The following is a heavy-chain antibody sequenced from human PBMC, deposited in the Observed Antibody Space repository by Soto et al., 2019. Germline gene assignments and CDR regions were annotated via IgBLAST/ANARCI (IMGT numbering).Heavy chain of an antibody. V-gene: IGHV3-23*01. CDR3: AKSVELWGYYYYGMDV. CDR1: GFTFSSYA. J-gene: IGHJ6*02. Sequence: EVQLLESGGGLVQPGGSLRLSCAASGFTFSSYAMSWVRQAPGKGLEWVSAISGSGGSTYYADSVKGRFTISRDNSKNTLYLQMNSLRAEDTAVYYCAKSVELWGYYYYGMDVWGQGTTVTVSS. CDR2: ISGSGGST. D-gene: IGHD5-18*01.